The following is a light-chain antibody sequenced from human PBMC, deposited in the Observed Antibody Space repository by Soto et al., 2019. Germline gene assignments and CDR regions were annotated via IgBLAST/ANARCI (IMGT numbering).Light chain of an antibody. V-gene: IGKV3-11*01. CDR2: DAS. Sequence: EIVLTQSPATLSLSPMERATLSFRASQSVSIYLAWYQQKPGQAPRLLIYDASNRATGIPARFSGSASGTDFTLTISSLEPEDFAVYYCQQRSNWPLTFGQGTRLEIK. CDR3: QQRSNWPLT. CDR1: QSVSIY. J-gene: IGKJ5*01.